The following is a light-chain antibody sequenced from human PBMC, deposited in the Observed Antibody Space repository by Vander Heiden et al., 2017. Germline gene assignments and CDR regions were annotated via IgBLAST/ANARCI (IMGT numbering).Light chain of an antibody. J-gene: IGLJ2*01. CDR3: SSYAGNDNLI. CDR1: SGDIGAYTS. CDR2: TVT. V-gene: IGLV2-8*01. Sequence: QSALTQPPSAPGSPGQSVTISCTGTSGDIGAYTSVSWYQQNPGKALKLLVFTVTKRPSGVPDRFSGSKSGNTASLTVSGLQAEDEADYYCSSYAGNDNLIFGGGTKLTVL.